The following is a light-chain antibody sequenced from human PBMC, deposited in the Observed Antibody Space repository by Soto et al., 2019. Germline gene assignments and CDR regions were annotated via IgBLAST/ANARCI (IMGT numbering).Light chain of an antibody. CDR2: DAS. CDR3: QQRTESPRSKT. V-gene: IGKV3-11*01. Sequence: EIALTQSPGTLSLSPGERATLSCIASQSVSIYLAWNQQKPGQAPRLLIYDASNRATGIPAKFSGSGSEKDFTLTFSELEPEASAESFRQQRTESPRSKTVGQGTRLEIK. J-gene: IGKJ5*01. CDR1: QSVSIY.